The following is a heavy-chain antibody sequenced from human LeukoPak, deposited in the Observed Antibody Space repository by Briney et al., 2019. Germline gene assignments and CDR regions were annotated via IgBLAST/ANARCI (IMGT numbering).Heavy chain of an antibody. CDR3: TRVSLYQLQDY. D-gene: IGHD3-16*01. CDR2: INQDGSAG. CDR1: RFTFSTSW. V-gene: IGHV3-7*01. J-gene: IGHJ4*02. Sequence: GGSLRLSCAASRFTFSTSWMNWVRQAPGKGPEWVANINQDGSAGYYVDSVKGRFTISRDNAKNSLYLQMNSLRAEDTATYYCTRVSLYQLQDYWGQGTLVTVSS.